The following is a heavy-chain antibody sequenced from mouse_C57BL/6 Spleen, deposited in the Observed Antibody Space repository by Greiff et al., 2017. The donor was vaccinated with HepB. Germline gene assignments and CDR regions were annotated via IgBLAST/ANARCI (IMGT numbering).Heavy chain of an antibody. V-gene: IGHV3-1*01. CDR3: ARGGYSNYVFAY. Sequence: ESGPGMVKPSQSLSLTCTVTGYSITSGYDWHWIRHFPGNKLEWMGYISYSGSTNYNPSLKSRISITHDTSKNHFFLKLNSVTTEDTATYYCARGGYSNYVFAYWGQGTLVTVSA. CDR2: ISYSGST. D-gene: IGHD2-5*01. CDR1: GYSITSGYD. J-gene: IGHJ3*01.